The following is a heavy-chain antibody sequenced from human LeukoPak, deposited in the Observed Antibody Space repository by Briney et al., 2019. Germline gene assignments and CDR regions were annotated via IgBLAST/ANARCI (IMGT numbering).Heavy chain of an antibody. D-gene: IGHD3-22*01. V-gene: IGHV3-30-3*01. Sequence: GRSLRLSCAASGFTFSSYAMHWVRQAPGKGLEWVAVISYDGSNKYYADSVKGRFTISRDNSKNTLYLQMNSLRAEDTAVHYCARGSNYYDSSYFDYWGQGTLVTVSS. J-gene: IGHJ4*02. CDR3: ARGSNYYDSSYFDY. CDR1: GFTFSSYA. CDR2: ISYDGSNK.